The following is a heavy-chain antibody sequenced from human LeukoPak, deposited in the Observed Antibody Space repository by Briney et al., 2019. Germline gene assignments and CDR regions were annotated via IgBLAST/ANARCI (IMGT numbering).Heavy chain of an antibody. CDR1: GFTFSSYS. J-gene: IGHJ6*02. D-gene: IGHD5-12*01. CDR3: AREGSGYSGYDAPFYYYGMDV. CDR2: ISSSSSYI. V-gene: IGHV3-21*01. Sequence: GGSLRPSCAASGFTFSSYSMNWVRQAPGKGLEWVSSISSSSSYIYYADSVKGRFTISRDNAKNSLYLQMNSLRAEDTAVYYCAREGSGYSGYDAPFYYYGMDVWGQGTTVTVSS.